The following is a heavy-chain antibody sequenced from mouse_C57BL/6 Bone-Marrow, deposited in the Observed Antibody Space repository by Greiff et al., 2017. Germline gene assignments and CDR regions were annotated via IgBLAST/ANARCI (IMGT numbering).Heavy chain of an antibody. CDR1: GYTFTDYE. CDR2: IDPETGGT. Sequence: QVQLQQSGAELVRPGASVTLSCKASGYTFTDYEMHWVKQTPVHGLEWIGAIDPETGGTAYNQKFKGKAILTADKSSSTAYMGLRSLTSEDSAVYYCTRWFYYDYDTWFAYWGQGTLVTVSA. D-gene: IGHD2-4*01. J-gene: IGHJ3*01. V-gene: IGHV1-15*01. CDR3: TRWFYYDYDTWFAY.